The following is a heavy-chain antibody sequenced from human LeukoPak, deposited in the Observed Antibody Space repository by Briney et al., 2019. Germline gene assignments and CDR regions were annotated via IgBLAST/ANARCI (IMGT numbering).Heavy chain of an antibody. CDR1: GFSFSYYA. J-gene: IGHJ4*02. D-gene: IGHD2-15*01. V-gene: IGHV3-30-3*01. Sequence: PGKSLRLSCAASGFSFSYYAMHWVRQAPGKGLEWVAVISYDATNKYYAYSVKGRFTISRDTSKNTLYLQMSGLRTDDTAVYYCARDSAAYCSGGTCYPFDYWGQGTPVTVSS. CDR3: ARDSAAYCSGGTCYPFDY. CDR2: ISYDATNK.